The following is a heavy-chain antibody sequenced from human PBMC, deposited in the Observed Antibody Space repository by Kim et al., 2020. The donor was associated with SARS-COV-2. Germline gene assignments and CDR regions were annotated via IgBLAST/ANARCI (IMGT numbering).Heavy chain of an antibody. CDR3: ASGSWCSGSNCYRYNYYYMHV. J-gene: IGHJ6*03. Sequence: SVKVSCKASGGSFSSYSIYWVRQAPGQGLEWMGRIIPILGIANYTQRFQGRVTISADKSTSTAYMEMSSLRSEDTAVYYCASGSWCSGSNCYRYNYYYMHVGGKGTTVTVSS. V-gene: IGHV1-69*02. CDR2: IIPILGIA. CDR1: GGSFSSYS. D-gene: IGHD2-2*01.